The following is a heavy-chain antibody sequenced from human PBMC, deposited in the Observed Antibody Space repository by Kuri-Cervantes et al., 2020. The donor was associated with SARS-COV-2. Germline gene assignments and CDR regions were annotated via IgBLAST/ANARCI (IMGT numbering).Heavy chain of an antibody. J-gene: IGHJ4*02. V-gene: IGHV4-38-2*01. D-gene: IGHD3-10*02. Sequence: SETLSLTCAVPGYSISSGYYWGWIRQPPGKGLEWIGSIYHSGSTYYNPSLKSRVTISVDTSKNQFSLKLSSVTAADTAVYYCARGVRGVRGFDYWGQATLTVSS. CDR3: ARGVRGVRGFDY. CDR2: IYHSGST. CDR1: GYSISSGYY.